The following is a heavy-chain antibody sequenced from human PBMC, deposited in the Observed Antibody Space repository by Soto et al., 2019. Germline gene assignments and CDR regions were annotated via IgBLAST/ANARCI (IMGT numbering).Heavy chain of an antibody. J-gene: IGHJ6*02. D-gene: IGHD3-22*01. CDR1: GFTFSSYG. Sequence: QVQLVESGGGVVQPGRSLRLSCAASGFTFSSYGMHWVRQAPGKGLEWVAVISYDGSNKYYADSVKGRFTISRDNSKNTLYLQMNSLRAEDTAVYYCAKDLPMIVVVSEGGMDVWGQGTTVTVSS. CDR2: ISYDGSNK. CDR3: AKDLPMIVVVSEGGMDV. V-gene: IGHV3-30*18.